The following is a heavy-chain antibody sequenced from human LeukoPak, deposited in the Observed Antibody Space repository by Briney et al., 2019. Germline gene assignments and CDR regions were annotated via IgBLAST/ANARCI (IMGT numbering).Heavy chain of an antibody. Sequence: KPSETLSLTCAVYGVSFSGYYWSWIRQPPGKGLEWIGEINHSGSTNYNPSLKSRVTISVDTSKNQFSLKLSSVTAADTAVYYCARGHDILTGYYKDWGQGTLVTVSS. CDR1: GVSFSGYY. D-gene: IGHD3-9*01. CDR3: ARGHDILTGYYKD. V-gene: IGHV4-34*01. CDR2: INHSGST. J-gene: IGHJ4*02.